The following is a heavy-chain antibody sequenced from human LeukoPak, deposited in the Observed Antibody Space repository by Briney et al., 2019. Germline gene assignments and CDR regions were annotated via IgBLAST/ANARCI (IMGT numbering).Heavy chain of an antibody. J-gene: IGHJ6*03. D-gene: IGHD5-18*01. CDR3: AKDLEGYHAYMDV. Sequence: PGGSLRLSXAASGFTFSSYAMSWARQAPGKGLEWVSVISGSGGNTYYADSVKGRFTFSRDNSKNTLYLQMNSLRAEDTAVYYCAKDLEGYHAYMDVWGKGTTVTVSS. V-gene: IGHV3-23*01. CDR2: ISGSGGNT. CDR1: GFTFSSYA.